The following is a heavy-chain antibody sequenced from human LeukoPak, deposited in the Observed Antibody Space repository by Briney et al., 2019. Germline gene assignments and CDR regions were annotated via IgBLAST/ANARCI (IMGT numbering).Heavy chain of an antibody. V-gene: IGHV4-59*01. CDR1: GGSIISYY. CDR2: ISYSGNT. Sequence: SETLSLTCTVSGGSIISYYWSWIRQPPWKGLEWIGDISYSGNTKYNPSLKSRVTISVDTSKNQFSLKLSSVTAADTAVYYCAREVRGVILPTNYFAYWGQGTLVTVSS. CDR3: AREVRGVILPTNYFAY. J-gene: IGHJ4*02. D-gene: IGHD3-10*01.